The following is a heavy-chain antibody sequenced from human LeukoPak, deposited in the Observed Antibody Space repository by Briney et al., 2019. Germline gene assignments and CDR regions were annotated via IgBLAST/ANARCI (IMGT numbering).Heavy chain of an antibody. D-gene: IGHD6-13*01. CDR1: GFTFSSYW. CDR2: IKEDGSEK. CDR3: ARDPYSSTWSYGMDV. Sequence: PGGSLRLSCAASGFTFSSYWMSWVRQTPGKGLEWVGNIKEDGSEKEYVDSLKGRFTISRDSAKNSLYLQMNNLRAEDTAVYYCARDPYSSTWSYGMDVWGQGTTVTVSS. V-gene: IGHV3-7*05. J-gene: IGHJ6*02.